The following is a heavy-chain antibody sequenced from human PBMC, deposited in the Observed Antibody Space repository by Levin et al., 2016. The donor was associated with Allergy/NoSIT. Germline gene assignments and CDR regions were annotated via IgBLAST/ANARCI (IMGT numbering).Heavy chain of an antibody. CDR1: GDSFSSTSYF. CDR3: ARARIGGARETIN. CDR2: IYYSGST. V-gene: IGHV4-39*01. D-gene: IGHD1-26*01. J-gene: IGHJ4*02. Sequence: GSLRLSCTVSGDSFSSTSYFWGWIRQPPGKGLEWIGNIYYSGSTDYNPSLKSRVIISVDTSKNKFSLKLSSVTAADTGIYYCARARIGGARETINWGQGTLVTVSS.